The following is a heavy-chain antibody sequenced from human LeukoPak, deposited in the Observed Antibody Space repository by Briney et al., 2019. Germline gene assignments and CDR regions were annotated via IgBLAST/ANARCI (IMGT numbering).Heavy chain of an antibody. Sequence: GGSLRLSCAAYGFTFSTYGMHWVRQAPGKGLEWVTSILYDGSNKNYADSVKGRFTISRDNSKNTLYLQMNSLRAEDTAVYYCAKGTGGGNLDYWGQGTLVTVSS. CDR3: AKGTGGGNLDY. J-gene: IGHJ4*02. V-gene: IGHV3-30*02. CDR1: GFTFSTYG. CDR2: ILYDGSNK. D-gene: IGHD1-14*01.